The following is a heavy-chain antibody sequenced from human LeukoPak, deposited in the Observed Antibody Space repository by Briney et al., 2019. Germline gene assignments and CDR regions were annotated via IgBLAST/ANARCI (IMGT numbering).Heavy chain of an antibody. V-gene: IGHV1-3*01. D-gene: IGHD3-10*01. Sequence: GGSLRLSCAASGFTFSSYGMHWVRQAPGQRLEWMGWNNAGNGNTKYSQKFQGRVTITRDTSASTAYMELSSLRSEDTAVYYCARATEGVRGVHYGMDVWGQGTTVTVSS. CDR2: NNAGNGNT. J-gene: IGHJ6*02. CDR1: GFTFSSYG. CDR3: ARATEGVRGVHYGMDV.